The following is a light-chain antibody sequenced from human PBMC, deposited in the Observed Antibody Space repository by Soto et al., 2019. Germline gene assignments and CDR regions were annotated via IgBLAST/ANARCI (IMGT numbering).Light chain of an antibody. CDR3: QQLNNFPRT. J-gene: IGKJ1*01. Sequence: DIQLTQSPSFLSASVGDRVTITCRASQGIRSYLAWYQQRQGKAPKLLMFGASTLQSGVPSRFSGSASGTTFTLTINSLQPEDVATYYCQQLNNFPRTFGQGTNVE. CDR2: GAS. V-gene: IGKV1-9*01. CDR1: QGIRSY.